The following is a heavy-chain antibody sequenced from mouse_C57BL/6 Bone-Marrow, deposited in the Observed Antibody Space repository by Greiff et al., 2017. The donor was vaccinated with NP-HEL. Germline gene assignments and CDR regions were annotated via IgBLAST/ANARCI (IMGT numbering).Heavy chain of an antibody. CDR1: GYTFTSYW. D-gene: IGHD2-10*02. V-gene: IGHV1-55*01. CDR2: IYPGSGST. Sequence: VQLQQSGPELVKPGASVKMSCKASGYTFTSYWITWVKQRPGQGLEWIGDIYPGSGSTNYNEKFKSKATLTVDTSSSTAYMQLSSLTSEDSAVYYCARMYGTLDYWGQGTTLTVAS. J-gene: IGHJ2*01. CDR3: ARMYGTLDY.